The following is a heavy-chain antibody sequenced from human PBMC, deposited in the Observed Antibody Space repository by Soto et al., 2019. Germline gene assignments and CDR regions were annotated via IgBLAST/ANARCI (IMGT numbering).Heavy chain of an antibody. CDR2: ISAYNGNT. CDR1: GYTFTSYG. D-gene: IGHD1-7*01. J-gene: IGHJ3*02. V-gene: IGHV1-18*01. CDR3: ARANWNYFGGNAFDI. Sequence: GASVKVSCKASGYTFTSYGISWVRQAPGQGLEWMGWISAYNGNTNYAQKLQGRVTMTTDTSTSTAYMELRSLRSDDTAVYYCARANWNYFGGNAFDIWGQGTMVTVSS.